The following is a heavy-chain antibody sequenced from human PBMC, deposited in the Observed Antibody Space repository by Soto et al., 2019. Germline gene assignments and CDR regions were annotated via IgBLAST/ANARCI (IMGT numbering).Heavy chain of an antibody. CDR2: ISAHNGNT. CDR1: VNTLPSYV. CDR3: ARGRYGDY. Sequence: QVPRVKSGVEGKKPGAPVRFSAKAPVNTLPSYVITGVGQAPGQGLEWMGWISAHNGNTDYAQKLQGRVIVTRDTSTSTAYMELRSLRSDDTAVYYCARGRYGDYWGQGALVTVSS. V-gene: IGHV1-18*01. J-gene: IGHJ4*02. D-gene: IGHD1-1*01.